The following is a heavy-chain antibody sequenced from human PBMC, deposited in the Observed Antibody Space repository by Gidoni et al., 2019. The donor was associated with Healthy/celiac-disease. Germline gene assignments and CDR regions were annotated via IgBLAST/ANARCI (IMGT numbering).Heavy chain of an antibody. V-gene: IGHV3-7*05. D-gene: IGHD2-15*01. J-gene: IGHJ5*02. CDR3: ARDRPPRIVVVVAAEPNWFDP. Sequence: EVQLAESGGGSVPPGGSLRLSCAACGFTLSSSWMRGVRQAPGKGLEWVANIKQEGSEKYYVDCGKGRFTISRDNAKNSLYLQMNCLRAEDTAGYYCARDRPPRIVVVVAAEPNWFDPWGQGTLVTVSS. CDR1: GFTLSSSW. CDR2: IKQEGSEK.